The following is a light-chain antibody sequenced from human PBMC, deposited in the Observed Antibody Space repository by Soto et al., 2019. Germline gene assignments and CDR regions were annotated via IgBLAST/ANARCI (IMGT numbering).Light chain of an antibody. Sequence: DIQMTQSPSTLSASVGDRVTITCRASQSISRWLAWYQQKPGKAPKLLIYDASNLQSGVPSRFSGSGSGNEFTLTIASLQPDDFAIYHCKQYSTHSTFGQGTKLEIK. J-gene: IGKJ2*01. CDR2: DAS. CDR3: KQYSTHST. CDR1: QSISRW. V-gene: IGKV1-5*01.